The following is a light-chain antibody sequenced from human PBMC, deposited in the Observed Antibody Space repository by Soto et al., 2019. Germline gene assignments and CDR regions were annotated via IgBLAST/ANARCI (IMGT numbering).Light chain of an antibody. Sequence: EIVMTQSPATLSVSPGERATLSCRASQSVSSNLAWYQQKPGQAPRLLIYGASTRATGIPARFSGSGSGTEFTLTISSLQSEDFAVYYCQQSYSTHFTFGQGTRLEIK. J-gene: IGKJ5*01. CDR3: QQSYSTHFT. CDR1: QSVSSN. CDR2: GAS. V-gene: IGKV3-15*01.